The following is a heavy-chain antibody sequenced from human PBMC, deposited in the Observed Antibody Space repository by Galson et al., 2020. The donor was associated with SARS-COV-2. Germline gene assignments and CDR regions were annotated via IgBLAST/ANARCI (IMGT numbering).Heavy chain of an antibody. Sequence: SETLSLTCAVYGGSFSGYYWTWIRQPPGKGLEWIGEINHSGSSNYNPTLKSRVTMSVAPAKNQFSLKLSSVTAADTGVYYCAKRNELVWLGQLVLSNYNYGMDVWGKGTTVTVSS. J-gene: IGHJ6*04. CDR3: AKRNELVWLGQLVLSNYNYGMDV. D-gene: IGHD3-10*01. V-gene: IGHV4-34*01. CDR2: INHSGSS. CDR1: GGSFSGYY.